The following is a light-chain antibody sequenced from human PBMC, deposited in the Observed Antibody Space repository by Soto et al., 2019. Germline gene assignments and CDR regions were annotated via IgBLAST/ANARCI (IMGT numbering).Light chain of an antibody. V-gene: IGKV4-1*01. CDR1: QSLLYSSNNKNY. CDR3: QQYYYTPYS. J-gene: IGKJ2*03. Sequence: DIVMTQSPDSLPVSLGERATINCKSSQSLLYSSNNKNYLAWYQQKPGQPPKLLIFWASTRESGVPDRFSGSGSGTDFTLTISRLQDEDVEVYYCQQYYYTPYSFGQGTTVDIK. CDR2: WAS.